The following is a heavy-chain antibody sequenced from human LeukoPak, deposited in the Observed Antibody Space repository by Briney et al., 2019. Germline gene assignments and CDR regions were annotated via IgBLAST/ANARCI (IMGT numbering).Heavy chain of an antibody. CDR3: ARVEASGYDYGAFDY. CDR1: GFTFGDYA. J-gene: IGHJ4*02. Sequence: GGSLRLSCTASGFTFGDYAMSWFRQAPGKGLEWVSSISSSSSYIYYADSVKGRFTISRDNAKNSLYLQMNSLRAEDTAVYYCARVEASGYDYGAFDYWGQGTLVTVSS. V-gene: IGHV3-21*01. CDR2: ISSSSSYI. D-gene: IGHD5-12*01.